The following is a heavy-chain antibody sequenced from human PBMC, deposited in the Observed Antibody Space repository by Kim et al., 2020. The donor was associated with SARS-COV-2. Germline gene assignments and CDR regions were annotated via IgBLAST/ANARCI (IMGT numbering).Heavy chain of an antibody. D-gene: IGHD6-13*01. V-gene: IGHV6-1*01. CDR3: ARWEQLYAFDI. CDR2: N. J-gene: IGHJ3*02. Sequence: NDYAVSVKSRITINPDTSKNQFSLQLNAVTPEDTAVYYCARWEQLYAFDIWGQGTMVTVSS.